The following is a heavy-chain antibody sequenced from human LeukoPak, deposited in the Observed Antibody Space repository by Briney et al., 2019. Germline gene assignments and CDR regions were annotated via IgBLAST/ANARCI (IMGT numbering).Heavy chain of an antibody. Sequence: ASETLSLTCAVSGGSISGRYWSWIRQPPGKGLEWIANWRYDGSPNYTPSLESRATISLDTSKNQFSLRLTSVTAADTAVYYWVVTQQWLALDYWGQGILVTVSS. J-gene: IGHJ4*02. CDR1: GGSISGRY. CDR2: WRYDGSP. V-gene: IGHV4-59*08. CDR3: VVTQQWLALDY. D-gene: IGHD6-19*01.